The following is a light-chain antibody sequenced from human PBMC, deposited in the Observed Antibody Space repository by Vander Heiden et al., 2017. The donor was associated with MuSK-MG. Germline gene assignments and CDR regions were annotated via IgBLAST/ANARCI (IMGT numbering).Light chain of an antibody. V-gene: IGKV1-39*01. Sequence: DIQMTQSPSSLSASVGDRVTITCRASQSISSYLNWYQQKPGKAPKLLIYAGSSLQSGVPSRFSGSGSGTDFTLTISSLQPEDFATYYCQQSYSTPPFTFGHGTKVDIK. CDR2: AGS. CDR1: QSISSY. J-gene: IGKJ3*01. CDR3: QQSYSTPPFT.